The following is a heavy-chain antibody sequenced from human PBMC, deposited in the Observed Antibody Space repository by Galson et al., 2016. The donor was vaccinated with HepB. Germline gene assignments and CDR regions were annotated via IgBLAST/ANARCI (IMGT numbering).Heavy chain of an antibody. CDR2: IYHTGTS. D-gene: IGHD5-24*01. CDR3: ARDAVIPGATMVFDL. Sequence: SETLSLTCAVSGASINSSNWWTWVRQAPGKGPEWIGEIYHTGTSNNNPFLNSRFTLSIDTSRNQFSLNLKSVNAADTAVYYWARDAVIPGATMVFDLWGQGTLVTVSS. J-gene: IGHJ5*02. CDR1: GASINSSNW. V-gene: IGHV4-4*02.